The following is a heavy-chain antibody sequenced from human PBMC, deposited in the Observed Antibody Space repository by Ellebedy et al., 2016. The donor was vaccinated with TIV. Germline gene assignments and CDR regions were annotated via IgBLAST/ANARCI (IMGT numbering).Heavy chain of an antibody. V-gene: IGHV4-39*01. CDR1: DGSISSNDYY. CDR2: IYYSGST. CDR3: ARTKGFDAFDI. Sequence: SETLSLTCTVSDGSISSNDYYWGWIRQPPGRGLEWAGSIYYSGSTYYNPSLKSRVTISVDTSKNQFFLKLSSVTAADTAVYYCARTKGFDAFDIWGQGTMVTVSS. J-gene: IGHJ3*02.